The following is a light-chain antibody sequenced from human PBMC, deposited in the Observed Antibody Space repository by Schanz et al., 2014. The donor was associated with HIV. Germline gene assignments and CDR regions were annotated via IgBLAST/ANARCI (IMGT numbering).Light chain of an antibody. J-gene: IGKJ2*01. CDR2: GAS. CDR3: QQSYSTPDT. CDR1: QSVSSSY. V-gene: IGKV3-20*01. Sequence: EIVLTQSPGTLSLSPGERATLSCRASQSVSSSYLAWYQQKPGQAPRLLIYGASTRATGIPGRFSGSGSGTHFTLTIRSLQPEDFATYYCQQSYSTPDTFGQGTKLEIK.